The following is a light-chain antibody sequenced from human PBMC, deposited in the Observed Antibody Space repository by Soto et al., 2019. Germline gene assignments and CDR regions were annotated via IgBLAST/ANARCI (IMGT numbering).Light chain of an antibody. Sequence: QAVVTQPPSASGTPGQWVTISCSGSGSNIGTNTVTWYQQLPGAAPRLLIYSDNQRPSGVPARFSGSKSGTSASLAISGLQSEDEADYYCAAWDVSFAVFGGGTKVTVL. CDR2: SDN. CDR1: GSNIGTNT. J-gene: IGLJ3*02. CDR3: AAWDVSFAV. V-gene: IGLV1-44*01.